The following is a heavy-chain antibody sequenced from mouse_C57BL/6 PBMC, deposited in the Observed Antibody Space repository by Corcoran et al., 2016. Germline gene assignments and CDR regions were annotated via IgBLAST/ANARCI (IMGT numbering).Heavy chain of an antibody. CDR2: INPNNGGT. Sequence: EVQLQQSGPELVKPGASVKISCKASGYTFTDYYMNWVKQSHGKSLEWIGDINPNNGGTSYNQKFKGKATLTVDKSSSTAYMELRSLTSEDSAVYYCAEGLPRDWLAYWGQGTLVTVSA. V-gene: IGHV1-26*01. CDR1: GYTFTDYY. J-gene: IGHJ3*01. CDR3: AEGLPRDWLAY. D-gene: IGHD2-2*01.